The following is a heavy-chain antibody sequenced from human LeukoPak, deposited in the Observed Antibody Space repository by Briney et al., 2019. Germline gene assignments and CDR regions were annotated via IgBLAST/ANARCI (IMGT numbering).Heavy chain of an antibody. CDR1: GFTFSSYD. Sequence: GGSLRLSCAAPGFTFSSYDMTWVRQAPGKGLEWVPAIGIGGDTYYPGSVKGRFTISRENAKNSLYLQMNSLRAGDTAVYYCARGGIPVTGIDEVDYWGQGTLVTVSS. CDR2: IGIGGDT. D-gene: IGHD2-21*02. J-gene: IGHJ4*02. CDR3: ARGGIPVTGIDEVDY. V-gene: IGHV3-13*01.